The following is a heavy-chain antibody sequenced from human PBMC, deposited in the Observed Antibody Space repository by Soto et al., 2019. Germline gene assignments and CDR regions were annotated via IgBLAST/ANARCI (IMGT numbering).Heavy chain of an antibody. CDR1: SGSISSYY. D-gene: IGHD2-2*01. CDR2: IHSSGST. CDR3: AGGAPADYFDY. Sequence: PSETLSLTCTVSSGSISSYYWSWIRQPAGKGLEWIGRIHSSGSTLYNPSLKSRVTMSVGTSKIHFSLNLRSVTAADTAVYYCAGGAPADYFDYWGQGTLVTVSS. V-gene: IGHV4-4*07. J-gene: IGHJ4*02.